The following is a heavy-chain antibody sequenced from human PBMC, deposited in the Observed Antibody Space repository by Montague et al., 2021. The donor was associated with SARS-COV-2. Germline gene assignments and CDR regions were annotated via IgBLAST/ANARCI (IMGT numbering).Heavy chain of an antibody. V-gene: IGHV3-30*09. D-gene: IGHD6-19*01. CDR3: VRASLIKARIAVASTTVY. CDR1: GFTFNNYA. Sequence: SLRLSCAASGFTFNNYAMHWVRQAPGKGLEWVAIISYDGSNKYYADSVKGRFAISRDNSKNTLYLQMNSLRAEDTAVYYCVRASLIKARIAVASTTVYWGQGTLVTISS. CDR2: ISYDGSNK. J-gene: IGHJ4*02.